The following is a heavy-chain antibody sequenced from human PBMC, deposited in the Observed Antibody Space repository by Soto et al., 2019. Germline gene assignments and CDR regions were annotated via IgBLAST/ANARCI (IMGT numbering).Heavy chain of an antibody. Sequence: SETLSLTCTVSGGSISSSSYYRGWIRQPPGKGLEWIGSIYYSGSTYYNPSLKSRVTISVDTSKNQFSLKLSSVTAADTAVYYCARGGNFYSSSGVHFDYWGQGTLVTVSS. J-gene: IGHJ4*02. V-gene: IGHV4-39*01. CDR2: IYYSGST. D-gene: IGHD6-13*01. CDR3: ARGGNFYSSSGVHFDY. CDR1: GGSISSSSYY.